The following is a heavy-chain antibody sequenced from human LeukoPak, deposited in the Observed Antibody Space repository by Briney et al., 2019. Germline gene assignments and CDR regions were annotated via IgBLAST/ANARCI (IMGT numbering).Heavy chain of an antibody. CDR2: INHSGST. CDR3: ARGGRITIFGVVITKLHYYYGMDV. J-gene: IGHJ6*02. D-gene: IGHD3-3*01. CDR1: GGSFSGYY. V-gene: IGHV4-34*01. Sequence: PSETLSLTCAVYGGSFSGYYWSWIRQPPGKGLEWLGEINHSGSTNYNPSLKSRVTISVDTSKNQFSLKLSSVTAADTAVYYCARGGRITIFGVVITKLHYYYGMDVWGQGTTVTVSS.